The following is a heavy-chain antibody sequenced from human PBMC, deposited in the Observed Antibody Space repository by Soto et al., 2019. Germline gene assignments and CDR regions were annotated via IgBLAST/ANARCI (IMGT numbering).Heavy chain of an antibody. D-gene: IGHD3-3*01. CDR2: ISSSGSTI. J-gene: IGHJ5*02. V-gene: IGHV3-48*03. CDR1: GFTFSSYE. CDR3: ARGGSYDFWSGPPGGWFDP. Sequence: EVQLVESGGGLVQPGGSLRLSCAASGFTFSSYEMNWVRQAPGKGLVWVSYISSSGSTIYYADSVKGRFTISRDNAKNSLYLQMNSLRAEDTAVYYCARGGSYDFWSGPPGGWFDPWGQGTLVTVSS.